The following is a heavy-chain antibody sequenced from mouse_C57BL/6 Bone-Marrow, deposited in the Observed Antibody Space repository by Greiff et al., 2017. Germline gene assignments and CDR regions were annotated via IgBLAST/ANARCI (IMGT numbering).Heavy chain of an antibody. Sequence: VQLQQSGAELVRPGASVKLSCTASGFNITDYYMHWVKQRPEQGLEWIGWIDPENGDTEYASKFQGKATITADTSSNTAYLQLSCLTSEDTAVYCCTPYYSLDYWGQGTTLTVSS. CDR2: IDPENGDT. J-gene: IGHJ2*01. V-gene: IGHV14-4*01. D-gene: IGHD2-12*01. CDR3: TPYYSLDY. CDR1: GFNITDYY.